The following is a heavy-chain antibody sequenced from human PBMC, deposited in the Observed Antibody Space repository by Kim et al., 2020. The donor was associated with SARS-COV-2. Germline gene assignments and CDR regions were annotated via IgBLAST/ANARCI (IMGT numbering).Heavy chain of an antibody. J-gene: IGHJ5*02. Sequence: SETLSLTCTVSGGSISSGGYYWSWIRQHPGKGLEWIGYIYYSGSTYYNPSLKSRVTISVDTSKNQFSLKLSSVTAADTAVYYCARASRHCGGDCYANWFDPRGQGTLVTVST. CDR1: GGSISSGGYY. CDR2: IYYSGST. D-gene: IGHD2-21*02. V-gene: IGHV4-31*03. CDR3: ARASRHCGGDCYANWFDP.